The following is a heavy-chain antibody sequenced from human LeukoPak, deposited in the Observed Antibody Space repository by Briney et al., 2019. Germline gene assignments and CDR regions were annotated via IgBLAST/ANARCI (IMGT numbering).Heavy chain of an antibody. J-gene: IGHJ4*02. Sequence: SETLSLTRTVSGGSISSGSYYWSWIRQPAGKGLEWIGRIYTSGSTNYNPSLKSRVTISVDTSKNQFSLKLSSVTAADTAVYYCARDFGSSGYYWVYWGQGTLVTVSS. CDR1: GGSISSGSYY. D-gene: IGHD3-22*01. CDR2: IYTSGST. V-gene: IGHV4-61*02. CDR3: ARDFGSSGYYWVY.